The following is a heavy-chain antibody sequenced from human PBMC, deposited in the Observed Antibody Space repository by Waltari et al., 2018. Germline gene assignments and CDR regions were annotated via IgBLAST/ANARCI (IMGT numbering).Heavy chain of an antibody. Sequence: EVPLVESGGGLVQPGGSLRLSCAASGFTFSNFWMRWVRQAPGRGREWVDKIDQDGSEKYYVDFLKGRFTIARDNARNSLYLHMNSLRADDTAVYYCARYYDGSGNDDHFDYWGQGTLVTVSS. D-gene: IGHD3-22*01. J-gene: IGHJ4*02. V-gene: IGHV3-7*01. CDR3: ARYYDGSGNDDHFDY. CDR2: IDQDGSEK. CDR1: GFTFSNFW.